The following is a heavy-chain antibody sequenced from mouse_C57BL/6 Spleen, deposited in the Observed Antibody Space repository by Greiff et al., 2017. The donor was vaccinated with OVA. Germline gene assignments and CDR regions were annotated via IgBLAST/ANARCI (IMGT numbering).Heavy chain of an antibody. J-gene: IGHJ2*01. CDR3: AREGVYYFDY. V-gene: IGHV1-54*01. CDR2: INPGSGGT. Sequence: VKLMESGAELVRPGTSVKVSCKASGYAFTNYLIEWVKQRPGQGLEWIGVINPGSGGTNYNEKFKGKATLTADKSSSTAYMQLSSLTSEDSAVYFCAREGVYYFDYWGQGTTLTVSS. CDR1: GYAFTNYL.